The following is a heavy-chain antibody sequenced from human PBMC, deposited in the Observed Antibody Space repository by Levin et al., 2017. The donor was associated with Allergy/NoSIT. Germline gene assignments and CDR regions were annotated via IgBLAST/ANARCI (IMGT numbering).Heavy chain of an antibody. CDR2: ISWNSGSI. V-gene: IGHV3-9*01. D-gene: IGHD6-13*01. J-gene: IGHJ6*02. CDR1: GFTFDDYA. CDR3: AKDRGAAAGYYYYGMDG. Sequence: TGGSLRLSCAASGFTFDDYAMHWVRQAPGKGLEWVSGISWNSGSIGYADSVKGRFTISRDNAKNSLYLQMNSLRAEDTALYYCAKDRGAAAGYYYYGMDGWGQGTTVTVSS.